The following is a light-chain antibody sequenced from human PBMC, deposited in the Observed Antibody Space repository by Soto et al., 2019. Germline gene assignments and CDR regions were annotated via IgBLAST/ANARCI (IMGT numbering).Light chain of an antibody. J-gene: IGLJ1*01. CDR2: DVT. CDR1: SSDVGGYIY. Sequence: QSVLTQPASVSGSPGQSITISCTGTSSDVGGYIYVSWYQQHPGKAPKLMIYDVTSRPSGVSYRFSGSKSGNTASLTISGLQAEDEADYYCSSYTPSSSYVFGTGTKGAVL. CDR3: SSYTPSSSYV. V-gene: IGLV2-14*01.